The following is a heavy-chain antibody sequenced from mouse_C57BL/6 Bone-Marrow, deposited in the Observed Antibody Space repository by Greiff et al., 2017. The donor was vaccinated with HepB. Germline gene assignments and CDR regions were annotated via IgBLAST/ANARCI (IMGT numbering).Heavy chain of an antibody. D-gene: IGHD2-5*01. CDR3: ARPYYSNHGFDY. CDR2: IDPSDGST. J-gene: IGHJ2*01. CDR1: GYAFSSYW. V-gene: IGHV1-80*01. Sequence: VQLQQSGASVKISCKASGYAFSSYWMNWVKQRPGKGLEWIGQIDPSDGSTKYNEKFNGKATLTVDTSSSTAYMELHSLTSEDSAVYFCARPYYSNHGFDYWGQGTTLTVSS.